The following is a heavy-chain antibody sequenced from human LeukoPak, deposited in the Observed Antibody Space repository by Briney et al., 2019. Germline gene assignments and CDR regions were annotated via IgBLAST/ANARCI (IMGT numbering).Heavy chain of an antibody. CDR3: AKDRGSSGYSVGTYFDY. D-gene: IGHD3-22*01. Sequence: GRSLRLSCAASGFTFSSYGMHWVRQAPGKGLEWVAVISYDGSNKYYADSVKGRFTISRDNSKNTPYLQMNSLRAEDTAVYYCAKDRGSSGYSVGTYFDYWGQGTLVTVSS. J-gene: IGHJ4*02. V-gene: IGHV3-30*18. CDR2: ISYDGSNK. CDR1: GFTFSSYG.